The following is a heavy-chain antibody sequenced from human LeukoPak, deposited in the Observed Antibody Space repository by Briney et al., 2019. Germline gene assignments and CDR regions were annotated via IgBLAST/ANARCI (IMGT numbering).Heavy chain of an antibody. CDR3: ARGGGYMSYYFDY. D-gene: IGHD5-12*01. Sequence: GESLKIPCKGSGYSFTTYWILWVRQMPGKGLEWMGIIYAGDSDSRYSPSFQGQVTMSADKSISTAYLQWSSLKASDTAMYYCARGGGYMSYYFDYWGQGTLVTVSS. J-gene: IGHJ4*02. V-gene: IGHV5-51*01. CDR2: IYAGDSDS. CDR1: GYSFTTYW.